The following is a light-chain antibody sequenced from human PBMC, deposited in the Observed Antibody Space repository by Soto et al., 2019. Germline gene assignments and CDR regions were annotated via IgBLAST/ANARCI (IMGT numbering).Light chain of an antibody. CDR3: SSSTSKSAYV. Sequence: QSVLTQPASVSGSPGQSITISCTGTSSDVGGYNYVSWYQQHPDKAPKLMIYEVSNRPSGVSNRFSGSKSGNTASLTISGLQAEDEADYYCSSSTSKSAYVFGTGTKVTVL. CDR2: EVS. CDR1: SSDVGGYNY. J-gene: IGLJ1*01. V-gene: IGLV2-14*01.